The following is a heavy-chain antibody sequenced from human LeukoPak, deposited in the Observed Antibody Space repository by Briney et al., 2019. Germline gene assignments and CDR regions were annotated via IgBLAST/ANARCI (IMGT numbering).Heavy chain of an antibody. V-gene: IGHV4-59*01. D-gene: IGHD3-10*01. CDR3: ARGSGYYGSGSFPYYYYYGMDV. CDR1: GGSISSYY. Sequence: SETLSLTCTVSGGSISSYYWSWIRQPPGKGLEWIGYIYYSGSTNYNPSLKSRVTISVDTSKNQFSLKLSSVTAADTAVYYCARGSGYYGSGSFPYYYYYGMDVWGQGTTVTVSS. J-gene: IGHJ6*02. CDR2: IYYSGST.